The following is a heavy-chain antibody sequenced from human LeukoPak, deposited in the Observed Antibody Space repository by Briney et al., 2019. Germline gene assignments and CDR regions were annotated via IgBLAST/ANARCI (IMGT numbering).Heavy chain of an antibody. CDR1: GYTFTSYY. V-gene: IGHV1-46*01. Sequence: ASVKVSCKASGYTFTSYYMHWVRQAPGQGLEWMGIINPSGGSTSYAQKFQDRVTVTRDTSTSTVYMELSSLRSEDTAVYYCAREVAFTTPFDYWGQGTLVTVSS. CDR3: AREVAFTTPFDY. J-gene: IGHJ4*02. CDR2: INPSGGST. D-gene: IGHD1-1*01.